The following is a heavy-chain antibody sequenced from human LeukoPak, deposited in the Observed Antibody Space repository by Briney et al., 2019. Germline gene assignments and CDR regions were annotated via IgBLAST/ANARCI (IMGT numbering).Heavy chain of an antibody. V-gene: IGHV4-34*01. Sequence: PSETLSLTCAVYGGSFSGYYWSWIRQPPGKGLEWIGSIYYSGSAYYNPSRKSRVTMSVDTSKNQFSLKLTSVTAADTAVYYCARDPESYYDSNGYFDYWGQGTLVTVSS. CDR3: ARDPESYYDSNGYFDY. J-gene: IGHJ4*02. CDR1: GGSFSGYY. D-gene: IGHD3-22*01. CDR2: IYYSGSA.